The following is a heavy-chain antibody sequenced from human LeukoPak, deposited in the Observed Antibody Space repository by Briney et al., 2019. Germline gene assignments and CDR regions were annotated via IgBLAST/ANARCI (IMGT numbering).Heavy chain of an antibody. J-gene: IGHJ5*02. Sequence: PGGSLRLSCAASGFTFSRFGMHWVRQAPGQGLEWVAFILYDGTKKYYADSVKGRFTISRDNAKNSLYLQVNSLTAEDTAVHYCVRAHHPGGWFDPWGQGTLVTVSS. CDR1: GFTFSRFG. D-gene: IGHD3-10*01. V-gene: IGHV3-30*02. CDR3: VRAHHPGGWFDP. CDR2: ILYDGTKK.